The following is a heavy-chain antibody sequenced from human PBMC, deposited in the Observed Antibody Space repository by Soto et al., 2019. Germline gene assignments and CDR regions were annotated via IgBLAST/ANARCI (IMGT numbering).Heavy chain of an antibody. Sequence: SLRLSCEVSGFSFGDYGMHWVRQAPGKGLEWVAVIWFDGSKKYYVDSVKGRFSISRDNSKNTLALQMNSLRADDTAVYYCARDRGGATSGFDIWGQGTLVTSPQ. V-gene: IGHV3-33*01. D-gene: IGHD1-26*01. CDR3: ARDRGGATSGFDI. CDR2: IWFDGSKK. J-gene: IGHJ4*02. CDR1: GFSFGDYG.